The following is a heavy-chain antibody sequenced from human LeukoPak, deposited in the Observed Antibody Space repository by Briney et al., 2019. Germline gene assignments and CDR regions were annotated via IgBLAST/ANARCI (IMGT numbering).Heavy chain of an antibody. D-gene: IGHD2-15*01. V-gene: IGHV3-53*01. CDR2: IFSGGNT. J-gene: IGHJ4*02. CDR3: ARRAGAYSHPYDY. Sequence: PWGSLRLSCLASGFTVSTNYMNWVRQAPGKGLEWVSVIFSGGNTHYSDSVKGRFTISRDNSKNTLYLQMNSLRADDTAVYYCARRAGAYSHPYDYWGQGTLVTVSS. CDR1: GFTVSTNY.